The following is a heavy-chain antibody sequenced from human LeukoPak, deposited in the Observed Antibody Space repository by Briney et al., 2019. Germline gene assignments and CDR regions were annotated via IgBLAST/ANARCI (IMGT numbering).Heavy chain of an antibody. D-gene: IGHD6-19*01. CDR2: VHSSGTT. J-gene: IGHJ6*02. CDR3: ARDKQWLIQDYHYGMDV. Sequence: SQTLSLTCTVSGDSISSGSLYWSWIRQPAGKGLEWIGRVHSSGTTNYNPALKSRVTISLDTSKNQFSLKMSSVTAADTAAYYCARDKQWLIQDYHYGMDVWGQGTTVTVSS. V-gene: IGHV4-61*02. CDR1: GDSISSGSLY.